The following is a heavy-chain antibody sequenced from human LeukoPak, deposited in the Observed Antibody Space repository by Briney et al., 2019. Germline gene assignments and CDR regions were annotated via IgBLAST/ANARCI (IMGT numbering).Heavy chain of an antibody. J-gene: IGHJ5*02. V-gene: IGHV4-38-2*02. CDR2: IYYSGST. CDR3: AREVDAAAAYNWFDP. D-gene: IGHD2-2*01. Sequence: SETLSLTCTVSGYSISSGYYWVWIRQPPGQGLEWIGTIYYSGSTYYKPSLKRRVTISVDTSKNQFSLKLSSVTAADTAVYYCAREVDAAAAYNWFDPWGQGTLVTVSS. CDR1: GYSISSGYY.